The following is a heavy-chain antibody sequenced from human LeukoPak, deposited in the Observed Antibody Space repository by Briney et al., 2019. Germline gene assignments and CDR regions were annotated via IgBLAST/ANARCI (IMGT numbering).Heavy chain of an antibody. Sequence: GGSLRLSCAGSGFIFNNHAMHWVRQPPGRGLEWVSGISWNSGTIDYADSVRGRFTISRDNAKNSLYLQMDSLRVEDTAFYYCAKDNRRHYTSGPNPDSLHWGQGALVTVSS. CDR2: ISWNSGTI. CDR1: GFIFNNHA. J-gene: IGHJ4*02. V-gene: IGHV3-9*01. D-gene: IGHD6-19*01. CDR3: AKDNRRHYTSGPNPDSLH.